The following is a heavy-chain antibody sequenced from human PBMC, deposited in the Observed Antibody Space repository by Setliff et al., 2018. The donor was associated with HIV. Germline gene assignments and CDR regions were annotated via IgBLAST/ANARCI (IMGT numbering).Heavy chain of an antibody. CDR3: ARCSYFDWFDYFDS. V-gene: IGHV4-4*07. CDR2: ISISGDT. CDR1: GVSVTSYY. J-gene: IGHJ4*02. Sequence: SETLSLTCTVSGVSVTSYYWSWIRQPAGKRLEWIGRISISGDTNYNPSLKSRVTISVYTSKNQFSLKLTSVTAADTAVYYCARCSYFDWFDYFDSWGQGTLVTVSS. D-gene: IGHD3-9*01.